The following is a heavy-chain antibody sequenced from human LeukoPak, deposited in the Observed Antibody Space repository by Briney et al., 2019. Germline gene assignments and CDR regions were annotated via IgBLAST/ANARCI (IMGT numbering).Heavy chain of an antibody. CDR1: GFTFSNYW. CDR2: IKPDGSET. J-gene: IGHJ6*02. Sequence: GGSLRLSCAASGFTFSNYWMSWVRQAPEKGLGWVANIKPDGSETYSVDSVKGRFTISRDNAKNSLYLQMNSLRAEDTAVYYCARTLRFFRFLDVWGQGTTVTVSS. V-gene: IGHV3-7*03. CDR3: ARTLRFFRFLDV. D-gene: IGHD3-3*01.